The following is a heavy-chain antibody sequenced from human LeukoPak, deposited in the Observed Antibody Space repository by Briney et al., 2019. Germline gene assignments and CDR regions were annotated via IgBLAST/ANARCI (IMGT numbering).Heavy chain of an antibody. CDR1: AVSFSGFY. D-gene: IGHD6-13*01. J-gene: IGHJ4*02. Sequence: PSETLSFTSAGYAVSFSGFYWRWNRQPPGNGLEWIVEINNSGSTNYNPSLKSGATTSVDTTSTPFSLKRRPVTAEATAVYCGATQGRAAAGSECFDYWGQGTLVTVSS. V-gene: IGHV4-34*01. CDR3: ATQGRAAAGSECFDY. CDR2: INNSGST.